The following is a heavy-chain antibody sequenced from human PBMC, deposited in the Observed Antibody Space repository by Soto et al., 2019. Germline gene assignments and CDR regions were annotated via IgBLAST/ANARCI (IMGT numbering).Heavy chain of an antibody. CDR2: IIPIFGTA. CDR3: ARDSRNYYDSSDYLNWFDP. J-gene: IGHJ5*02. D-gene: IGHD3-22*01. V-gene: IGHV1-69*13. CDR1: GYTFTGYY. Sequence: EASVKVSCKASGYTFTGYYMHWVRQAPGQGLEWMGGIIPIFGTANYAQKFQGRVTITADESTSTAYMELSSLRSEDTAVYYCARDSRNYYDSSDYLNWFDPWGQGTLVTVSS.